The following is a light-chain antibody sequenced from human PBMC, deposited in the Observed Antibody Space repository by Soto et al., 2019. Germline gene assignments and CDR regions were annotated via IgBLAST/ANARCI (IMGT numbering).Light chain of an antibody. CDR2: QAS. CDR1: QGISSL. Sequence: DIQMTQSPSTLSASVGDRVTITCRASQGISSLLAWYQQMPGKAPKLLIYQASSLESGVPSRFSGSRSGTEFTLTISSLQPDDFATYYCQHYYSYLGTFGQGTRLQIK. V-gene: IGKV1-5*03. J-gene: IGKJ5*01. CDR3: QHYYSYLGT.